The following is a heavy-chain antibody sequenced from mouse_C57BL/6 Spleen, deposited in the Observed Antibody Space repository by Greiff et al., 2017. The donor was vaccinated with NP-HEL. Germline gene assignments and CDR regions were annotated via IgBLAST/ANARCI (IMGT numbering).Heavy chain of an antibody. V-gene: IGHV1-55*01. D-gene: IGHD6-1*01. Sequence: QVQLQQPGAELVKPGASVKMSCKASGYTFTSYWINWVKQRPGQGLEWIGDIYPGSGSTNYNEKFKSKATLTVDTSSSTAYMQLSGLTSEDSAVYYCASVPLNYAMDYWGQGTSVTVSS. CDR3: ASVPLNYAMDY. CDR1: GYTFTSYW. CDR2: IYPGSGST. J-gene: IGHJ4*01.